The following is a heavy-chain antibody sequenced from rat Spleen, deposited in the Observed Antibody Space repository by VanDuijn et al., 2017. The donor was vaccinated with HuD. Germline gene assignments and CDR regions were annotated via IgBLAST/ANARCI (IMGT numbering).Heavy chain of an antibody. CDR2: ISTSGGST. Sequence: EVQLVESGGGLVQPGRSMKLSCAASGFTFSSFPMAWVRQAPTKGLEWVATISTSGGSTYYRDSVKGRFTISRDNAKSTLSLQMDSLRSEDTATYYCARRHYGYTDYFDSWGQGVMVTVSS. J-gene: IGHJ2*01. V-gene: IGHV5-46*01. CDR3: ARRHYGYTDYFDS. CDR1: GFTFSSFP. D-gene: IGHD1-11*01.